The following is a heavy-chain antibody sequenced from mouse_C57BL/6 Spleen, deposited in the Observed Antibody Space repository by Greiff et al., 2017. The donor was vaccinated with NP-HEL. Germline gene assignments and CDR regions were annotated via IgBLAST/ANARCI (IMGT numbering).Heavy chain of an antibody. CDR1: GYTFTSYW. CDR3: ARREVVGFDY. Sequence: QVQLQQSGAELVKPGASVKLSCKASGYTFTSYWMQWVKQRPGQGLEWIGEIDPSDSYTNYNQKFKGKATLTVDTSSSTAYMQLSSLTSEDSAVYYCARREVVGFDYWGQGTTLTVSS. V-gene: IGHV1-50*01. D-gene: IGHD1-1*01. CDR2: IDPSDSYT. J-gene: IGHJ2*01.